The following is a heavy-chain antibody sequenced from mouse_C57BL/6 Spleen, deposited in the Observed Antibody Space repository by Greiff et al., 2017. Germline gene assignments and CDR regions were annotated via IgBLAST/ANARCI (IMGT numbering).Heavy chain of an antibody. V-gene: IGHV1-50*01. CDR3: ARRGIVTTRTFDY. J-gene: IGHJ2*01. CDR2: IDPSDSYT. Sequence: VQLQQPGAELVKPGASVKLSCKASGYTFTSYWMQWVKQRPGQGLEWIGEIDPSDSYTNYNQKFKGKATLTVDTSSSTAYMQLSSLTSEDSAVYYCARRGIVTTRTFDYWGQGTTLTVSS. CDR1: GYTFTSYW. D-gene: IGHD2-5*01.